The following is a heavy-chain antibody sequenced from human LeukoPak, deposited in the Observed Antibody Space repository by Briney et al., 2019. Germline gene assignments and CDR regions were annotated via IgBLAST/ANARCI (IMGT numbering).Heavy chain of an antibody. CDR2: IKQDGSEK. V-gene: IGHV3-7*01. D-gene: IGHD2/OR15-2a*01. J-gene: IGHJ4*02. CDR1: GFTFSSYC. CDR3: TRKGSQWNFLVDY. Sequence: GGSLRLPCAASGFTFSSYCMSWVRQAPGKGLEWVANIKQDGSEKYYVDSVKGRSTISRDNANNSLYLQMNSLRAEDTAVYYCTRKGSQWNFLVDYWGQGTRVAVSP.